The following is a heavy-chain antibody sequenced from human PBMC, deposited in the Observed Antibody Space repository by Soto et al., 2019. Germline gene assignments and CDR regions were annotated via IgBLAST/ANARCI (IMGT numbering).Heavy chain of an antibody. CDR3: AGHRYYYDSSGYRGNYFDH. Sequence: QVQLVQSGAEVKKPGSSVKVSCKASGGTFSSYAISWVRQAPGQGLEWMGGIIPIFGTANYAQKFQCRVTITEEETTRTAYMDLSSLRSEDTAVYYCAGHRYYYDSSGYRGNYFDHWGQGTLVTVSS. J-gene: IGHJ4*02. CDR2: IIPIFGTA. CDR1: GGTFSSYA. D-gene: IGHD3-22*01. V-gene: IGHV1-69*01.